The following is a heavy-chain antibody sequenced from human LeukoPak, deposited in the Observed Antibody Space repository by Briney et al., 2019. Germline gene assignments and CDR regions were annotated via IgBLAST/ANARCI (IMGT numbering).Heavy chain of an antibody. Sequence: GGTLRLSCAASGFTFSSYGMSWVRRAPGKGLEWVSAISGSGGSTYYADSVKGRFTISRDNSKKTLYLQMNSLRAEDTAVYYCAKVAEMATIGGLDYWGQGTLVTVSA. V-gene: IGHV3-23*01. CDR2: ISGSGGST. J-gene: IGHJ4*02. D-gene: IGHD5-24*01. CDR3: AKVAEMATIGGLDY. CDR1: GFTFSSYG.